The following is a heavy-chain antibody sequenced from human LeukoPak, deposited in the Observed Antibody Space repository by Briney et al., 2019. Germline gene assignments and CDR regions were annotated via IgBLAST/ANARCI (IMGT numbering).Heavy chain of an antibody. CDR1: DGSISTYY. D-gene: IGHD2-15*01. V-gene: IGHV4-59*08. Sequence: SETLSLTCTVSDGSISTYYWSWIRQPPGKGLEWIGYISYRGSTNYNPSLQSRATISLDTSKNQFSLKLSSVTAADTGVYYCARHSPGLFCSGGSCYSEYYFDYWGQGTLVTVSS. J-gene: IGHJ4*02. CDR2: ISYRGST. CDR3: ARHSPGLFCSGGSCYSEYYFDY.